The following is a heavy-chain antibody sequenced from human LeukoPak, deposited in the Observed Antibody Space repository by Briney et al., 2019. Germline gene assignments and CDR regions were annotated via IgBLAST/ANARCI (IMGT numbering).Heavy chain of an antibody. CDR1: GGSISSSNW. CDR2: IYNSGST. J-gene: IGHJ4*02. Sequence: PSETLSLTCAVSGGSISSSNWWSWVRQPPGKGLEWIGHIYNSGSTNYNPSLKGRVTMSVATSKNQFSLHLSSVTAADTAVYYCARSAFLVTAPGLYYFDYWGQGTLVAVSS. V-gene: IGHV4-4*02. D-gene: IGHD6-13*01. CDR3: ARSAFLVTAPGLYYFDY.